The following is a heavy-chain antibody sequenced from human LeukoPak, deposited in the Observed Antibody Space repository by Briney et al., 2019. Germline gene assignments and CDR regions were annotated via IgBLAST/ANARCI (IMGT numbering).Heavy chain of an antibody. J-gene: IGHJ4*02. Sequence: GGSLRLSCAASGFTFSNFAMTWVRQAPGKGLEWVSTISGGGGNTYYADSAKGRFTMSRDNSKNTVHLQMNSLRAEDTAIYYCAKNMKIRGIMSIDYWGQGTLVTVSS. CDR3: AKNMKIRGIMSIDY. CDR1: GFTFSNFA. CDR2: ISGGGGNT. D-gene: IGHD3-10*01. V-gene: IGHV3-23*01.